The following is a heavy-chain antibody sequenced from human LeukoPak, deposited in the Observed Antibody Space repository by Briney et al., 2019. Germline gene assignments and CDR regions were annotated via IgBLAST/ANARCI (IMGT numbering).Heavy chain of an antibody. V-gene: IGHV3-7*05. CDR1: GFTFSSSW. CDR3: ARGVTTDY. J-gene: IGHJ4*02. Sequence: GGSLRLSSAASGFTFSSSWMSWVRQAPGKGLEWVANIKQDGSDKYYVDSVKGRFTISRDNAKNSLYLQMNSLRAEDTAVYYCARGVTTDYWGQGTLVTVSS. D-gene: IGHD4-11*01. CDR2: IKQDGSDK.